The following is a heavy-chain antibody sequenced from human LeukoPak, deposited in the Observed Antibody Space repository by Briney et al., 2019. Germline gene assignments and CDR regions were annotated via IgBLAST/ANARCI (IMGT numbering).Heavy chain of an antibody. V-gene: IGHV3-49*04. CDR1: GFTFGDYA. CDR2: IRSKAYGGTT. Sequence: PGGSLRLSCTASGFTFGDYAMSWVRQAPGKGLEWVGFIRSKAYGGTTEYAASVKGRFTISRDDSTSIAYLQMNSLKTEDTAVYYCTRDVVLWHWGQGTLVTVSS. CDR3: TRDVVLWH. J-gene: IGHJ4*02. D-gene: IGHD4/OR15-4a*01.